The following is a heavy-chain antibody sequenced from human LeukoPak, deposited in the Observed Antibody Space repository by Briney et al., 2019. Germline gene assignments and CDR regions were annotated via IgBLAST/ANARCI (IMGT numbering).Heavy chain of an antibody. CDR3: ARGPYKYDGSGAFDI. V-gene: IGHV4-61*02. D-gene: IGHD3-22*01. CDR1: GDSISSGDYY. Sequence: SQTLSLTCTVSGDSISSGDYYWSWIRQPAGKGLEWIGRIYTSGSTNYNPSLKSRVTISVDTSKNQFSLKLTSVTAADTAVYYCARGPYKYDGSGAFDIWGQGTMVTVSS. J-gene: IGHJ3*02. CDR2: IYTSGST.